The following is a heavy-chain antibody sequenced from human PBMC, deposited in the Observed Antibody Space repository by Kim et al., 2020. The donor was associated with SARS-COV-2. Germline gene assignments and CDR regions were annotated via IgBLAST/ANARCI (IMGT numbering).Heavy chain of an antibody. CDR2: MYHNGNT. CDR1: GGSIRSINW. CDR3: ARGRGYYYDINDYLDAFDI. V-gene: IGHV4-4*02. D-gene: IGHD3-22*01. J-gene: IGHJ3*02. Sequence: SETLSLTCAVSGGSIRSINWWSWVRQPPGKGLEWIGEMYHNGNTNYNPSLKSRVTISVDESKSQFSLKLSSVTAADTAVYYCARGRGYYYDINDYLDAFDIWGQGTMVTVSS.